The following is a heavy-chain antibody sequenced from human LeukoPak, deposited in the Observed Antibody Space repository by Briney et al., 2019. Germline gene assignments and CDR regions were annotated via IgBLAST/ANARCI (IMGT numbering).Heavy chain of an antibody. Sequence: RPGGSLRLSCAASGFTFSSYWMSWVRQAPGKGLEWVANIKQDGSEKYYVDSVKGRFTISRDNAKNSLYLQMNSLRAEDTAVYYCARPLRQWLVRGDAFDIWGQGTMVTVSS. CDR3: ARPLRQWLVRGDAFDI. V-gene: IGHV3-7*01. CDR2: IKQDGSEK. J-gene: IGHJ3*02. CDR1: GFTFSSYW. D-gene: IGHD6-19*01.